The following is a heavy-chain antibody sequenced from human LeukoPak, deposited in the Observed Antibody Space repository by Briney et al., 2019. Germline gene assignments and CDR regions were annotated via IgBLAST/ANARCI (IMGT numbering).Heavy chain of an antibody. CDR2: IWNDGSDE. D-gene: IGHD1-26*01. Sequence: GSSLRLSCAASGFTFSKCAMHWVRQTPGKGLQWVAAIWNDGSDENYADSVKGRFTISSDNSKNTLYLQMNSLRAEDTAVYYCAFEIGRSQGAFDIWGQGTMITVSS. CDR1: GFTFSKCA. V-gene: IGHV3-33*01. J-gene: IGHJ3*02. CDR3: AFEIGRSQGAFDI.